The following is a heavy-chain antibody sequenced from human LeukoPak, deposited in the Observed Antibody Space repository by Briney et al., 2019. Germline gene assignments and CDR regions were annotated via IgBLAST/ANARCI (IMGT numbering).Heavy chain of an antibody. CDR3: ARGHSDLDY. Sequence: GASVKVSCKASGYTFTGYYLHWVRQAPGQGLEWMGWNDPNSGGTNYARKFQGRVTMTRDTSISTDYMELSRLRSDDTAVYYCARGHSDLDYWGQGTLVTVSS. CDR2: NDPNSGGT. D-gene: IGHD2-21*02. J-gene: IGHJ4*02. CDR1: GYTFTGYY. V-gene: IGHV1-2*02.